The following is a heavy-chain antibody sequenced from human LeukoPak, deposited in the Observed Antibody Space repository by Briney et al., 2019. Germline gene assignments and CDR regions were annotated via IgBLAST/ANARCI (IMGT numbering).Heavy chain of an antibody. CDR1: GGSFSGYY. V-gene: IGHV4-34*01. J-gene: IGHJ1*01. CDR2: INHSGST. CDR3: AKGVDEYFQH. Sequence: SETLSLTCAVYGGSFSGYYWSWIRQPPGKGLEWIGEINHSGSTNYNPSLKSRVTISVDTSKNQFPLKLSSVTAADTAVYYCAKGVDEYFQHWGQGTLVTVSS.